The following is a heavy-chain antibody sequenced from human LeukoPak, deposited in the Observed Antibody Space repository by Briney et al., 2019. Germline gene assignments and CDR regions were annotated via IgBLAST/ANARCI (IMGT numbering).Heavy chain of an antibody. CDR1: GFTFSDYY. V-gene: IGHV3-74*01. Sequence: PGGSLRLSCAASGFTFSDYYMSWIRQAPGKGLVWVSRINSDGSSTSYADSVKGRFTISRDNAKNTLYLQMNSLRVEDTAVYYCARETSSGWSTDYWGQGTLVTVSS. CDR2: INSDGSST. J-gene: IGHJ4*02. CDR3: ARETSSGWSTDY. D-gene: IGHD6-19*01.